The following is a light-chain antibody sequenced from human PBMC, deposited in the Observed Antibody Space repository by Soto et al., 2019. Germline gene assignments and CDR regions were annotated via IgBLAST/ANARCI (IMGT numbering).Light chain of an antibody. CDR2: DAA. CDR3: QQYKNFWT. V-gene: IGKV1-5*03. J-gene: IGKJ1*01. Sequence: DIQMTQSPSTLSASAGDRVTITCRASQSISRWLAWYQQKPGKAPKLLIYDAATLEGGVTSRFSGSGSGTEFTLTISSLQPDDFATYYCQQYKNFWTFGQGTRVEVK. CDR1: QSISRW.